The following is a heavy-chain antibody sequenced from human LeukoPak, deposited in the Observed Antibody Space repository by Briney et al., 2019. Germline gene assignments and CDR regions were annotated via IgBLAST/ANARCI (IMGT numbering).Heavy chain of an antibody. V-gene: IGHV3-23*01. CDR1: GFTFSIYG. CDR2: IIGSGART. J-gene: IGHJ4*02. Sequence: GGSMRLSCAASGFTFSIYGMNWVRQAPGKGLEWVSGIIGSGARTYYGDSVKGRFTISRDNSKNTVYLQMNSLRAEDTAVYYCARDARLAAFDYWGQGTRVTGSS. CDR3: ARDARLAAFDY. D-gene: IGHD6-19*01.